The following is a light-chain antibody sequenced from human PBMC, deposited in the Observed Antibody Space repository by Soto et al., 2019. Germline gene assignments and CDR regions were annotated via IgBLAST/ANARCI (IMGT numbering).Light chain of an antibody. Sequence: DIQMTQSPPSLSASLGDSVTITCRASEPITDFLNWYQLKPGKAPRLLIYSASNVQPGVPSRFSGSGYGTDFTPTLSGLQHEDSATFYCQQTFSPFVTFGAGTKVEV. CDR2: SAS. CDR1: EPITDF. CDR3: QQTFSPFVT. J-gene: IGKJ4*01. V-gene: IGKV1-39*01.